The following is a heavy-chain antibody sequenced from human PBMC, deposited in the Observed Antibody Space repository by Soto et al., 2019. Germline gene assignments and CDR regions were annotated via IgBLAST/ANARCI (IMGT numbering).Heavy chain of an antibody. V-gene: IGHV4-34*01. CDR2: MSHSGGT. D-gene: IGHD1-1*01. Sequence: QVQLQQWGAGLLKPSETLSLTCAVYGGFVSSGSYYWSWIRQPPGKGLAWIGEMSHSGGTHFNPSLQSGVTISVDTSKNQFSLKMSSATAADTALYSCARVERGTATTVVDAFDIWSPGTMVTVSS. CDR3: ARVERGTATTVVDAFDI. CDR1: GGFVSSGSYY. J-gene: IGHJ3*02.